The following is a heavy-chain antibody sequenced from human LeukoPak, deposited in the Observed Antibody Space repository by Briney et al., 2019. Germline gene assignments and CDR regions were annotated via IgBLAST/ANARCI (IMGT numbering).Heavy chain of an antibody. Sequence: ASVKVSCKASGYTFTSYGISWVRQAPGQGLEWMGWISAYNGNTNYAQKFQGRVTITADKSTSTAYMELSSLRSEDTAVYYCARSRKAVAGTFDYWGQGTLVTVSS. CDR3: ARSRKAVAGTFDY. D-gene: IGHD6-19*01. CDR1: GYTFTSYG. V-gene: IGHV1-18*01. J-gene: IGHJ4*02. CDR2: ISAYNGNT.